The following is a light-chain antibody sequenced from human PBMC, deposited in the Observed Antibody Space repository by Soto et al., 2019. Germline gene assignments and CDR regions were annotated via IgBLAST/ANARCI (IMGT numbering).Light chain of an antibody. CDR3: QSYDRSWTEV. CDR2: GNS. Sequence: QSVLTQPPSVSGAPGQRVTISCTGSSSNIGAGYDVHWYQQLPGTAPKLLIYGNSNRPSGVPDRFSGSKSGTSASLAISGFPCWDDADYYCQSYDRSWTEVFGEETK. V-gene: IGLV1-40*01. J-gene: IGLJ2*01. CDR1: SSNIGAGYD.